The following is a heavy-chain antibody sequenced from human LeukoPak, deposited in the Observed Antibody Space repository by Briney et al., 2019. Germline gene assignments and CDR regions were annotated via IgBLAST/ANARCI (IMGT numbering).Heavy chain of an antibody. Sequence: SETLSLTCAVSGYSISSGYYWGWIRQPPGKGLEWIGSIYHSGSTYYNPSLKSRVTISVDTSKNQFSLKLSSVTAADTAVYYCTTGWIGTDFDYWGQGTLVTVSS. CDR1: GYSISSGYY. CDR2: IYHSGST. D-gene: IGHD5-12*01. CDR3: TTGWIGTDFDY. V-gene: IGHV4-38-2*01. J-gene: IGHJ4*02.